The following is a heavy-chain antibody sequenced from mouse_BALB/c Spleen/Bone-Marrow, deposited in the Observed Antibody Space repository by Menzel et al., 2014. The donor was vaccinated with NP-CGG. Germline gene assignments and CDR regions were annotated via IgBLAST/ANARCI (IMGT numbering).Heavy chain of an antibody. D-gene: IGHD2-5*01. V-gene: IGHV1-87*01. CDR3: ASPYSNYDAMDY. Sequence: VKLQESGAELARPGASVKLSCKASGYTFTSYWMQWVKQRPGQGLEWIGAIYPGDGDTRYTQKFRGKATLTADKSSNTAYMQLSSLTSEDSAVYFCASPYSNYDAMDYWGQGTSVTVSP. CDR2: IYPGDGDT. CDR1: GYTFTSYW. J-gene: IGHJ4*01.